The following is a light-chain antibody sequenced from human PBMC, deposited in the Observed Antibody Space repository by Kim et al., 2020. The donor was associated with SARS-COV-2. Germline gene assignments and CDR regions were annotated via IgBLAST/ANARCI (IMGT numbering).Light chain of an antibody. CDR1: QSVSSN. Sequence: PGERATLSSRASQSVSSNLAWDQQKPGQAPRLLIFGSSTRTTGIPARFSVSGSGTEFTLTISILQSEDFAVYYCQQYNNWPPGRTFGQGTKVDIK. J-gene: IGKJ1*01. CDR3: QQYNNWPPGRT. V-gene: IGKV3-15*01. CDR2: GSS.